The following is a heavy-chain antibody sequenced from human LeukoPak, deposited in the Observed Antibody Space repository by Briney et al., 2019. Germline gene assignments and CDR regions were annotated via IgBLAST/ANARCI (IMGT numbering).Heavy chain of an antibody. Sequence: SETLSLTCTVSGGSISSSSYYWGWIRQPPGKGLEWIGSIYYSGSTYYNPSLKSRVTISVDTSKNQFSLKLSSVTAADTAVCYCARDLSGSTSSSGYYDYWGQGTLVTVSS. CDR2: IYYSGST. V-gene: IGHV4-39*07. CDR1: GGSISSSSYY. CDR3: ARDLSGSTSSSGYYDY. J-gene: IGHJ4*02. D-gene: IGHD3-22*01.